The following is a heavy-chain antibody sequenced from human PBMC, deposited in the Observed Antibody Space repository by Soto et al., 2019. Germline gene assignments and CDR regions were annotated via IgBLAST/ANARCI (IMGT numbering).Heavy chain of an antibody. D-gene: IGHD1-26*01. CDR2: ISGSGGST. J-gene: IGHJ4*02. V-gene: IGHV3-23*01. CDR3: AKRAWGYFYFDY. CDR1: GFTFSSYA. Sequence: EVPLLESGGGLVQPGWSLRLSCAASGFTFSSYAMSWVRQAPGKGLEWVSVISGSGGSTYYADSVKGRFTISRDNSKNTLYLQMNSLRAEDTAVYYCAKRAWGYFYFDYWGQGTLVTVSS.